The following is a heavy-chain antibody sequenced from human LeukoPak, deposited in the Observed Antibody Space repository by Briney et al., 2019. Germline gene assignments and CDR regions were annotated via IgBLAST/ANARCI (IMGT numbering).Heavy chain of an antibody. Sequence: SETLSLTCTVSGGSISSYYWSWIRQPAGKGLEWIGRIYTSGSTNYNPSLKSRVTISVDKSKNQFYLKLSSVTAADTAVYYCAREGGATTYYFDYWGQGTLVTVSS. CDR2: IYTSGST. CDR1: GGSISSYY. V-gene: IGHV4-4*07. D-gene: IGHD1-26*01. CDR3: AREGGATTYYFDY. J-gene: IGHJ4*02.